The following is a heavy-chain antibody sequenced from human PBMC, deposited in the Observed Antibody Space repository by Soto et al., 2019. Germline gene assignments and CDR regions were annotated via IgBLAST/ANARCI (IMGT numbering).Heavy chain of an antibody. CDR3: ARAPLFRYCSGGSCYVDY. V-gene: IGHV1-2*04. Sequence: ASVKVSCKASGYTFTGYYMHWVRQAPGQGLEWMGWINPNSGGTNYAQKFQGWVTMTRDTSISTAYMELSRLRSDDTAVYYCARAPLFRYCSGGSCYVDYWGQGTLVTVSS. CDR2: INPNSGGT. D-gene: IGHD2-15*01. CDR1: GYTFTGYY. J-gene: IGHJ4*02.